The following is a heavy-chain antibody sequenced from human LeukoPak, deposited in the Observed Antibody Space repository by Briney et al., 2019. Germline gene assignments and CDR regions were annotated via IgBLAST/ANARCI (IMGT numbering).Heavy chain of an antibody. V-gene: IGHV1-69*01. CDR1: GGTFISYA. CDR2: IIPIFGTA. CDR3: ARARDIVVVTAGSGFDY. Sequence: GSSVKVSCKASGGTFISYAISWVRQAPGQGLEWMGGIIPIFGTANYAQKFQGRVTITADESTSTAYMELSSLRSEDTAVYYCARARDIVVVTAGSGFDYWGQGTLVTVSS. J-gene: IGHJ4*02. D-gene: IGHD2-21*02.